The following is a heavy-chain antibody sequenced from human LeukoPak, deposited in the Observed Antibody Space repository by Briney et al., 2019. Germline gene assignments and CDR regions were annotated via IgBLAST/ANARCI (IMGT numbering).Heavy chain of an antibody. V-gene: IGHV4-39*07. D-gene: IGHD1-26*01. CDR1: GGSISSSTYY. J-gene: IGHJ4*02. CDR2: IYHSGST. Sequence: SETLSLTCTVSGGSISSSTYYWGWIRQPPGTGLEWIGSIYHSGSTYYNPSLKSRVTISVDTSKNQFSLTLSSVTAADTAVYYCARKVGATFDYWGQGTLVTVSS. CDR3: ARKVGATFDY.